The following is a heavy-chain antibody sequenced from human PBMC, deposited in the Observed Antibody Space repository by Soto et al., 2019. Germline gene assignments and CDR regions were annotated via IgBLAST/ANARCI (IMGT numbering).Heavy chain of an antibody. Sequence: ASVKVSCKASGYTFTSYAMHWVRQAPGQRLEWMGWINAGNGNTKYSQKFQGRVTITRDTSASTAYMELSSLRSEDTAVYYCARDRLVFRVVTPTHWFDPWGQGTLVTVSS. CDR3: ARDRLVFRVVTPTHWFDP. D-gene: IGHD2-21*02. J-gene: IGHJ5*02. V-gene: IGHV1-3*01. CDR1: GYTFTSYA. CDR2: INAGNGNT.